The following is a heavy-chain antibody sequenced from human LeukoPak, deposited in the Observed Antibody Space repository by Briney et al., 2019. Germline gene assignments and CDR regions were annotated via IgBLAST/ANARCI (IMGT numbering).Heavy chain of an antibody. CDR2: IYHSGST. Sequence: SETLSLTCAVSGGSISSSNWWSWVRQPPGKGLEWIGEIYHSGSTNYNPSLKSRVTISVDKSKNQFSLKLSSVTAADTAVYYCARVDGVYDYSRRYFDYWGQGTLVTVSS. V-gene: IGHV4-4*02. D-gene: IGHD4-11*01. CDR1: GGSISSSNW. CDR3: ARVDGVYDYSRRYFDY. J-gene: IGHJ4*02.